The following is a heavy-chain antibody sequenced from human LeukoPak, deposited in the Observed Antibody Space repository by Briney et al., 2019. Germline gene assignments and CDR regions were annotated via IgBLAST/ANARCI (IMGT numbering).Heavy chain of an antibody. V-gene: IGHV6-1*01. CDR1: GDSVSSNSAA. CDR2: TFYRSKWYN. CDR3: ARDNCSGGSCYRFFDY. J-gene: IGHJ4*02. D-gene: IGHD2-15*01. Sequence: SQTLSLTCAISGDSVSSNSAAWNWIRQSPSRGLEWLGRTFYRSKWYNDYAVSVKSRITINPDTSKNQFSLQLNSVTPEDTAVYYCARDNCSGGSCYRFFDYWGQGTLVTVSS.